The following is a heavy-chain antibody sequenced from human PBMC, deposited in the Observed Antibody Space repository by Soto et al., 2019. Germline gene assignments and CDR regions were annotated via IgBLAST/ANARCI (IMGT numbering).Heavy chain of an antibody. V-gene: IGHV1-8*01. CDR1: GYTFTSYD. CDR3: ARWGQTVAAGSNFDS. CDR2: MNPNSGNT. J-gene: IGHJ4*02. D-gene: IGHD6-13*01. Sequence: GASVKVSCKTSGYTFTSYDINWVRQATGQGLEWMGWMNPNSGNTGYAQNFQGRVSMTRNTSISTAYMELSSLKSEDSAVYYCARWGQTVAAGSNFDSWGQGTLVTVSS.